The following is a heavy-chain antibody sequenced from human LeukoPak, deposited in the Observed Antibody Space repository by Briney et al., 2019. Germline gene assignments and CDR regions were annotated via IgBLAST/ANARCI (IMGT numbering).Heavy chain of an antibody. D-gene: IGHD3-22*01. CDR2: IYYSGST. CDR3: ARRYYYDSSGYPHDY. J-gene: IGHJ4*02. CDR1: GGSISGSSYY. Sequence: PSETLSLTCTVSGGSISGSSYYWGWIRQPPGKGLEWIGSIYYSGSTYYNPSLKSRVTISVDTSKNQFSLKLSSVTAADTAVYYCARRYYYDSSGYPHDYWGQGTLVTVSS. V-gene: IGHV4-39*01.